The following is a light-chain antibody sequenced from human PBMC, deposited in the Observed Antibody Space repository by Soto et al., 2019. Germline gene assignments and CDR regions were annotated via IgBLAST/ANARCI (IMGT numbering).Light chain of an antibody. Sequence: QSVLTQPPSASGTPGQRATISCSGRSSNIGSNYVYWYQQLPGTAPKLLIYRNNQRPSGVPDRFSGSKSGTSASLAISGLRSEDEADYYCAAWDDSLSGSYVFGTGTKVTVL. V-gene: IGLV1-47*01. CDR2: RNN. CDR1: SSNIGSNY. CDR3: AAWDDSLSGSYV. J-gene: IGLJ1*01.